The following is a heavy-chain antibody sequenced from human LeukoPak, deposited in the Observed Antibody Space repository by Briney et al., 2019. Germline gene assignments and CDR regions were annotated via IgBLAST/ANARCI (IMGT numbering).Heavy chain of an antibody. Sequence: GRSLRLSCAASGFTFSNYGMHWVRQAPGKGLGWVAVVSYDESNKFYADSVKGRFTISRDNSKNTLYLQMNSLRVEDTAVYYCARRLTQYDCFDPWGQGILVTVSS. V-gene: IGHV3-30*03. D-gene: IGHD2-2*01. CDR2: VSYDESNK. CDR3: ARRLTQYDCFDP. J-gene: IGHJ5*02. CDR1: GFTFSNYG.